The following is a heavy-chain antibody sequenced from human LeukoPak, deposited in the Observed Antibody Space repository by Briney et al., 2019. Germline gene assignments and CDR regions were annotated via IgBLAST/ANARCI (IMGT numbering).Heavy chain of an antibody. V-gene: IGHV3-9*01. CDR1: GFTFDDYA. D-gene: IGHD3-22*01. Sequence: PGRSLRLSCAASGFTFDDYAMHWVRQAPGKGLEWVSGISWNSGSIGYADSVKGRFTISRDNAKNSLYLQMNSLRAEDTAVYYCARSPAAYYYDSSGYYYVEYFDYWGQGTLVTVSS. J-gene: IGHJ4*02. CDR2: ISWNSGSI. CDR3: ARSPAAYYYDSSGYYYVEYFDY.